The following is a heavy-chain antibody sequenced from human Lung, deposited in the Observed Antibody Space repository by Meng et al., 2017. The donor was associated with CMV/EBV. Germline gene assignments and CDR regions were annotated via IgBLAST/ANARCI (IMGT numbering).Heavy chain of an antibody. CDR3: ARDSYYYGSGDY. CDR1: GFTFDDYG. D-gene: IGHD3-10*01. CDR2: INWNGGST. Sequence: GESLKISCAASGFTFDDYGMSWVRQAPGKGLEWVSGINWNGGSTGYADSVKGRFTISRDNAKNSLYLQMNSLRAEDTALYYCARDSYYYGSGDYWGQGNXVTVDS. V-gene: IGHV3-20*04. J-gene: IGHJ4*02.